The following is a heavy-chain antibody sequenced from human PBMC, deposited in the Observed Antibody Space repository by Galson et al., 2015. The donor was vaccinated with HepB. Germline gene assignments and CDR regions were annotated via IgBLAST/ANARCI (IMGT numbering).Heavy chain of an antibody. D-gene: IGHD4-23*01. CDR1: GFTFSNYA. V-gene: IGHV3-23*01. CDR2: ITGNGGST. CDR3: AKPLMTAVVRTGFDC. J-gene: IGHJ4*02. Sequence: SLRLSCAASGFTFSNYAMHWVRQAPGKGLECVSTITGNGGSTYYAESVKGRFTISRDNSNNTLYLQMNSLRAEDTAVYYCAKPLMTAVVRTGFDCWGQGTLVTVSS.